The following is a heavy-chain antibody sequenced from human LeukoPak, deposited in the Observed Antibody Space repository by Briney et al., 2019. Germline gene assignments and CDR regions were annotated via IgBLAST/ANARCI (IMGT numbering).Heavy chain of an antibody. CDR2: ITGSGGST. CDR1: GFTFNNFA. CDR3: AKVEGRSSSWYGYYYYYGMDV. D-gene: IGHD6-13*01. J-gene: IGHJ6*02. V-gene: IGHV3-23*01. Sequence: PGGSLRLSCATSGFTFNNFAMTWVRQAPGKGLEWVSVITGSGGSTYFADSVKGRFTISRDNSKNTLYLQMNSLRAEDTAVYYCAKVEGRSSSWYGYYYYYGMDVWGQGTTVTVSS.